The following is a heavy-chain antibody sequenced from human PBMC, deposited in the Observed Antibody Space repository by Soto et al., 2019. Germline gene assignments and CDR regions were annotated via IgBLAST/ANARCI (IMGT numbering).Heavy chain of an antibody. V-gene: IGHV6-1*01. J-gene: IGHJ4*02. CDR3: VRDNIVAGMDLFDY. CDR2: TYFRSRWYS. CDR1: GDSVSSDRAA. D-gene: IGHD5-12*01. Sequence: SQTLSLTCXISGDSVSSDRAAWHWIRQSPWRGLEWLGRTYFRSRWYSDYAISVKSRMTISADTSKNQFALQLNAVTPDATATHYCVRDNIVAGMDLFDYWGRGTLGTVSS.